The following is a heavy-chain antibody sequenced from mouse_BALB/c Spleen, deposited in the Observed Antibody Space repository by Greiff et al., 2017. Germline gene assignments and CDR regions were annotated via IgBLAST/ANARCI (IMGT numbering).Heavy chain of an antibody. CDR1: GFTFSDYY. CDR3: ARGAPWFAY. Sequence: EVQRVESGGGLVKPGGSLKLSCAASGFTFSDYYMYWVRQTPEKRLEWVATISDGGSYTYYPDSVKGRFTISRDNAKNNLYLQMSSLKSEDTAMYYCARGAPWFAYWGQGTLVTVSA. J-gene: IGHJ3*01. CDR2: ISDGGSYT. V-gene: IGHV5-4*02.